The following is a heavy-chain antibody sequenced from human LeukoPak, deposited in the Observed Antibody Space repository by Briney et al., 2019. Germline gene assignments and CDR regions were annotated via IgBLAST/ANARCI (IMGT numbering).Heavy chain of an antibody. CDR3: VGGNSFDY. J-gene: IGHJ4*02. CDR1: GFTFSSYW. D-gene: IGHD3-16*01. V-gene: IGHV3-7*01. Sequence: GGSLRLSCAASGFTFSSYWMSWVRQAPGKGLEWVANIKEDGSEKYYVDSVKGRFTISRDNAKNSLSLQMNSLRAEDTALYYCVGGNSFDYRGQGTLVAVSS. CDR2: IKEDGSEK.